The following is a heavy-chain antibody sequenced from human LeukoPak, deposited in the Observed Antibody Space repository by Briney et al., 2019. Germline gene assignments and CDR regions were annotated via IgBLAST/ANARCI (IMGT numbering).Heavy chain of an antibody. CDR1: GFTFSSYG. J-gene: IGHJ4*02. D-gene: IGHD6-19*01. V-gene: IGHV3-21*06. CDR3: ASVMTVAATESFDQ. CDR2: ISTLSASI. Sequence: PGGSLRLSCAASGFTFSSYGMNWVRQAPGKGLEWVSSISTLSASIYYADSVRGRFTISRDNAKNSLYLQMSSLRAEDTAVYYCASVMTVAATESFDQWGQGTLVTVSS.